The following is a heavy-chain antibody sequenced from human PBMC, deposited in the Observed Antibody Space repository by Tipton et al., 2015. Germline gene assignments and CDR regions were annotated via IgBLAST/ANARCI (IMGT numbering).Heavy chain of an antibody. Sequence: TLSLTCSVSGVSISTYFWTWIRQPPGKGLEWIGYIHYTGSTSYNPSLKSRLTISADTSKNQFSLKLNSVTAADTAVYYCARAGTTTFDPWGQGTLVTVSS. D-gene: IGHD1-7*01. CDR2: IHYTGST. V-gene: IGHV4-59*12. CDR3: ARAGTTTFDP. J-gene: IGHJ5*02. CDR1: GVSISTYF.